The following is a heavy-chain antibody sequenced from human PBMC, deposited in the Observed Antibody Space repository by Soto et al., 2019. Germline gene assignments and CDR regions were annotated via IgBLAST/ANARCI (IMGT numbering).Heavy chain of an antibody. CDR1: GGSISSANW. CDR2: ST. V-gene: IGHV4-4*02. CDR3: ARSMTTVVTLDY. J-gene: IGHJ4*02. Sequence: SETLSLTCAVSGGSISSANWWNWVRQTPGRGLEWIGSTYYNPSLESRVTISVDTSKNQFSLKLSSVTAADTAVYYCARSMTTVVTLDYWGQGTLVTVSS. D-gene: IGHD4-17*01.